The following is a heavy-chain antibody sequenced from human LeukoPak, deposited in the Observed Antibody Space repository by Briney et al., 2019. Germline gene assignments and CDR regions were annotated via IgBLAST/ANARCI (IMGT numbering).Heavy chain of an antibody. CDR2: FDPEDGET. CDR3: ATEMYSSGWYSLDY. D-gene: IGHD6-19*01. V-gene: IGHV1-24*01. Sequence: GASVKVSCKVSGYTLTELSMHWVRQAPGKGLEWMGGFDPEDGETIYAQKFQGRVTMTEDTSTDTAYMELSSLRSEDTAVYYCATEMYSSGWYSLDYWGQGTLVTVSS. J-gene: IGHJ4*02. CDR1: GYTLTELS.